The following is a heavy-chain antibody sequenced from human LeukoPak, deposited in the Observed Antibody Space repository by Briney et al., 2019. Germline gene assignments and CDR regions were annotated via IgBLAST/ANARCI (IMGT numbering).Heavy chain of an antibody. CDR1: GGTFSSYA. D-gene: IGHD4-11*01. V-gene: IGHV1-69*04. J-gene: IGHJ6*02. CDR2: IIPIFGIA. Sequence: SVTVSCKASGGTFSSYAISWVRQAPGQGLEWMGRIIPIFGIANYAQKFQGRVTITADKSTSTAYMELSSLRSEDTAVYYCARDNSGYSNYNYYYYGMDVWGQGTTVTVSS. CDR3: ARDNSGYSNYNYYYYGMDV.